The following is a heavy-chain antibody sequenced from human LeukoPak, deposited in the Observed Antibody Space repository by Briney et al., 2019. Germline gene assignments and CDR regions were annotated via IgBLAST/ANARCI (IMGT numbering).Heavy chain of an antibody. D-gene: IGHD1-26*01. V-gene: IGHV1-69*05. J-gene: IGHJ4*02. CDR2: IIPIFGTA. CDR3: AREGGGSYESYFDY. CDR1: GGTFGSYA. Sequence: ASVKVSCKASGGTFGSYAISWVRQAPGQGLEWMGGIIPIFGTANYAQKFQGRVTITRDTSASTAYMELSSLRSEDTAVYYCAREGGGSYESYFDYWGQGTLVTVSS.